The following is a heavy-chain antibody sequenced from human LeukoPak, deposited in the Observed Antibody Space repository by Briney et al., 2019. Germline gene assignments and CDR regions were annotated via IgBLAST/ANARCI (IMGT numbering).Heavy chain of an antibody. CDR2: ISSSSSYI. CDR1: GFTFSSYS. Sequence: PGGSLRLSCAASGFTFSSYSMSWVRQAPGKGLEWVSSISSSSSYIYYADSVKGRFTISRDNAKNSLYLQMNSLRAEDTAVYYCARGAGGEMATIDTIEDYWGQGTLVTVSS. CDR3: ARGAGGEMATIDTIEDY. D-gene: IGHD5-24*01. J-gene: IGHJ4*02. V-gene: IGHV3-21*01.